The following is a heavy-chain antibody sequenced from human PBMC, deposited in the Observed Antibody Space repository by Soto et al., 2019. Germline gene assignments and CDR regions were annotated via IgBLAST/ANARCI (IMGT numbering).Heavy chain of an antibody. V-gene: IGHV3-48*02. Sequence: EVQLVESGGGLVQPGGSLRLSCEASGFTFISYSMNWVRQAPGKGLEWVSFITSSSSTIYYADSVKGRFTISRDNAKNSLYLQMNSLRDEETAVYYCARDNGAGYNYGYDSPYGMDVWGQGTTVTVSS. D-gene: IGHD5-18*01. CDR3: ARDNGAGYNYGYDSPYGMDV. J-gene: IGHJ6*02. CDR2: ITSSSSTI. CDR1: GFTFISYS.